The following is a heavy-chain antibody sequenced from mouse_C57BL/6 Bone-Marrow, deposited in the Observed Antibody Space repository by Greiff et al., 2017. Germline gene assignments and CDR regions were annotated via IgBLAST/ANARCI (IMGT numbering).Heavy chain of an antibody. CDR3: TRSLIYYGTNY. V-gene: IGHV14-2*01. J-gene: IGHJ2*01. CDR2: IGPEDGET. CDR1: GFNIKDYY. Sequence: VQLLQSGAELVKPGASVKLSCTASGFNIKDYYIHWVKQRTEQGLEWIGRIGPEDGETKYASKFQDKATITANTSSNTACLQLSSLTSEDTTVYYGTRSLIYYGTNYWGQGTTLTVSS. D-gene: IGHD1-1*01.